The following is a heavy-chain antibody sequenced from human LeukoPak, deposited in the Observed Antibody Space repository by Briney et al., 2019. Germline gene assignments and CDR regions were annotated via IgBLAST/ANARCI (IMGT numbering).Heavy chain of an antibody. V-gene: IGHV1-69*04. D-gene: IGHD3-10*01. Sequence: SVKVSCKASGGTFSSYAISWVRQAPGQGLEWMGRIIPILGIANYAQKFQGRVTITADKSTSTAYMELSSLRSEDTAVYYCARASQSYYGPGSYYHNFDYWGQGTLVTVSS. CDR3: ARASQSYYGPGSYYHNFDY. CDR1: GGTFSSYA. CDR2: IIPILGIA. J-gene: IGHJ4*02.